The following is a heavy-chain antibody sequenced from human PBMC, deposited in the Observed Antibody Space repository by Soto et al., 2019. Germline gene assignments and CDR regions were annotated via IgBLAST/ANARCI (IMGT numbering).Heavy chain of an antibody. D-gene: IGHD4-17*01. CDR3: ARGRAYGDATWGY. CDR2: ISHSGTT. J-gene: IGHJ4*02. CDR1: GGSFSGFY. Sequence: QVQLQQWGAGLLKPSETLSLTCAVSGGSFSGFYWSWIRQPPGKGLVWIGEISHSGTTNYNPSLRGRLNISVDTSKKQFSLKLSSVTAADTAVYYCARGRAYGDATWGYWGQGTLVSVSS. V-gene: IGHV4-34*01.